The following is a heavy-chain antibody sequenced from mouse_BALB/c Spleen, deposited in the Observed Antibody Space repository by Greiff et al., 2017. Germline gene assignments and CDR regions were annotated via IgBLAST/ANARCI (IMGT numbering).Heavy chain of an antibody. CDR2: INPYNDGT. Sequence: EVQLQESGPELVKPGASVKMSCKASGYTFTSYVMHWVKQKPGQGLEWIGYINPYNDGTKYNEKFKGKATLTSDKSSSTAYMELSSLTSEDSAVYYCARSRGYYGYAMDYWGQGTSVTVSS. J-gene: IGHJ4*01. D-gene: IGHD2-1*01. CDR1: GYTFTSYV. CDR3: ARSRGYYGYAMDY. V-gene: IGHV1-14*01.